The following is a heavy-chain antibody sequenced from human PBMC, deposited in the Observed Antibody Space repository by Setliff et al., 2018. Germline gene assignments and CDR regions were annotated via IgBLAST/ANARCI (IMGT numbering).Heavy chain of an antibody. D-gene: IGHD2-2*01. CDR2: INHRGST. CDR3: ARLSCSSNSCPFDY. V-gene: IGHV4-34*01. CDR1: GGTFSDYY. Sequence: PSETLSLTCAAYGGTFSDYYWTWIRQSPGKGLEWVGEINHRGSTNYNPSLKSRVTISVDTSKDQFTLKVISVTAADTAVYYCARLSCSSNSCPFDYWVQGTLVTVSS. J-gene: IGHJ4*02.